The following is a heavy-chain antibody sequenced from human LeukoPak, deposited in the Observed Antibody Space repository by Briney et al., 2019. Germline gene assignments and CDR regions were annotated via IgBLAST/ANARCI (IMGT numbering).Heavy chain of an antibody. Sequence: ASVKVSCKASGYTFTSYAMHWVRQAPGQRLEWMGWINAGNGNTKYSQKFQGRVTITRDTSASTAYMELSSLRPEDTAVYYCARESVLEWLSTGWFDPWGQGTLVTVSS. CDR2: INAGNGNT. D-gene: IGHD3-3*01. CDR1: GYTFTSYA. V-gene: IGHV1-3*01. J-gene: IGHJ5*02. CDR3: ARESVLEWLSTGWFDP.